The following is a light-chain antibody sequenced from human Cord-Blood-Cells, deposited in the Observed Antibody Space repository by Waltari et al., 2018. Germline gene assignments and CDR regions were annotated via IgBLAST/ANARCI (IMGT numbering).Light chain of an antibody. CDR1: QVISSH. Sequence: LQLPQFPSPPSASDSNRVPIPCRVSQVISSHLNWYRQEPGKVPKRLIYSASNLQSGVPSRFSGSGSGTDFTLTISILQPEDVATYYGQRTYNAPFTFGPGTKVDIK. CDR3: QRTYNAPFT. CDR2: SAS. V-gene: IGKV1-27*01. J-gene: IGKJ3*01.